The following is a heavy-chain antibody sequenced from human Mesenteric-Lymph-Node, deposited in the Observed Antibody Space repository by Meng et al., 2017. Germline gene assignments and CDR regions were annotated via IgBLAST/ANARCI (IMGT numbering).Heavy chain of an antibody. CDR3: ARGPWFDP. V-gene: IGHV4-61*01. CDR2: IYYSGST. CDR1: GGSVSSGSYY. Sequence: QVRLQESGAGLVRSSVTLSLTCTVSGGSVSSGSYYWSWIRQPPGKGLEWIGYIYYSGSTNYNPSLKSRVTISVDTSKNQFSLKLSSVTAADTAVYYCARGPWFDPWGQGTLVTVSS. J-gene: IGHJ5*02.